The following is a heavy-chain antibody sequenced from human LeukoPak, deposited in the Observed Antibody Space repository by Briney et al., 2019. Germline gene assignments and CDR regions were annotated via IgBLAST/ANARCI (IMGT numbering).Heavy chain of an antibody. CDR3: AREVGQLAKGGYYYYYMDV. V-gene: IGHV4-38-2*02. Sequence: SETLSLTCTVSGYSISSGYYWGWIRQPPGKGLEWIGSIYHSGSTYYNPSPKSRVTISVDTSKNQFSLKLSSVTAADTAVYYCAREVGQLAKGGYYYYYMDVWGKGTTVTVSS. CDR1: GYSISSGYY. D-gene: IGHD6-6*01. J-gene: IGHJ6*03. CDR2: IYHSGST.